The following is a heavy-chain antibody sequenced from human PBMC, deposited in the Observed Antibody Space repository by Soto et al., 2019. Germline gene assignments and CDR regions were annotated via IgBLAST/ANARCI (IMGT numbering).Heavy chain of an antibody. D-gene: IGHD3-3*01. V-gene: IGHV1-2*02. CDR1: GYPVTAYY. Sequence: QLHLVQSGAVVKKPGASVTVSCSASGYPVTAYYMHWVRQAPGRGLEWMGGINPATGAAKYTQTFQGRVNLPRDPSTSTVFMELSGLNSEDKAVFYCARGGGVGVAGSAAFDMWGQGTLVTVSS. CDR3: ARGGGVGVAGSAAFDM. CDR2: INPATGAA. J-gene: IGHJ3*02.